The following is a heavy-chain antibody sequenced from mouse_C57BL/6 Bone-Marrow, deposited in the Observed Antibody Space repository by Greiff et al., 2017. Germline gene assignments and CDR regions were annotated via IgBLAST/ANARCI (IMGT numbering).Heavy chain of an antibody. CDR2: SRIKANDYTT. CDR3: ARDEGYYGNYGGMVVSAMDY. Sequence: DVKLVESGGGLVQSGRSLRLSCATSGFTFSDFYMEWVRQAPGKGLEWIAASRIKANDYTTEYSASVKGRFIVSRDTSQSILYLQMNALRAEDTAIYYCARDEGYYGNYGGMVVSAMDYWGQGASVTVSS. D-gene: IGHD2-1*01. V-gene: IGHV7-1*01. J-gene: IGHJ4*01. CDR1: GFTFSDFY.